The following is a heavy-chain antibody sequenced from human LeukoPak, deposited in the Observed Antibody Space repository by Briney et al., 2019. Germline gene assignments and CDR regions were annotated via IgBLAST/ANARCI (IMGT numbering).Heavy chain of an antibody. CDR1: GFTFSNYW. J-gene: IGHJ1*01. D-gene: IGHD3-22*01. CDR3: ARAPSEIGGYYPEYFRH. V-gene: IGHV3-7*01. CDR2: INQDGSEM. Sequence: GGSLRLSYAASGFTFSNYWMSWVRQAPGKGLEWLANINQDGSEMYYVDSVKGRFTISRDNAKNTVPLQMNSLRPEDTGVYYCARAPSEIGGYYPEYFRHWGQGTLVTVSS.